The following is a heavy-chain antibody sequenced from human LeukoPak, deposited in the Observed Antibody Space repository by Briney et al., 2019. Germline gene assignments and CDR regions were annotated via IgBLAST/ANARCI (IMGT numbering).Heavy chain of an antibody. CDR2: ISYDGSNK. V-gene: IGHV3-30*04. CDR1: GFTFSSYA. D-gene: IGHD2-15*01. CDR3: AKDRERVVAATAPDY. J-gene: IGHJ4*02. Sequence: PGGSLRLSCSASGFTFSSYAMHWVRQAPGKGLEWVAVISYDGSNKYYADSVKGRFTISRDNSKNTLYLQMNSLRAEDTAVYYCAKDRERVVAATAPDYWGQGTLVTVSS.